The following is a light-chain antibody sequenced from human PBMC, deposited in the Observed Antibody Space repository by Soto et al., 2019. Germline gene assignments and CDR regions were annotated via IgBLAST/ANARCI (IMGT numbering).Light chain of an antibody. CDR2: EGG. Sequence: QSALTQPASVSGSPGQSITISCTGTSSDVGNYNLVSWYQQYPGKAPKLMIYEGGKRPSGVSNRFSGPKSGNTASLTISGLQAEDEADYYCCSFALRSTLIFGGGTKVTVL. V-gene: IGLV2-23*01. CDR3: CSFALRSTLI. J-gene: IGLJ2*01. CDR1: SSDVGNYNL.